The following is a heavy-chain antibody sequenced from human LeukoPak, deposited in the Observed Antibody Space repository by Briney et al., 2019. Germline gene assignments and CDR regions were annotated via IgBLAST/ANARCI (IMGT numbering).Heavy chain of an antibody. CDR1: GFTFSNYA. CDR3: LTDYYDSSGANTVDH. V-gene: IGHV3-23*01. Sequence: VGSLGLSCAASGFTFSNYAMSWARQAPGRGREWVSVISGSGYTTHYADSVKGRFTISRDNSMNTLYLQMNSLRAEDTAVYYCLTDYYDSSGANTVDHWGQGTLVTVST. D-gene: IGHD3-22*01. CDR2: ISGSGYTT. J-gene: IGHJ4*02.